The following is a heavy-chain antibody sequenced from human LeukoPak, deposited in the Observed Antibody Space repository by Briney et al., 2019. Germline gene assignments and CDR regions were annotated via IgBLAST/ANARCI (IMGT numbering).Heavy chain of an antibody. CDR1: GFTVSSYS. Sequence: GGSLRLSCATSGFTVSSYSMTWVRQAPGEGLEWVANIKQDGSETYYVDSVKGRFTISRDNAKNSLYLQMNSLRVEDTAVYYCAKEGRSLQTYWGQGTLVTVSS. V-gene: IGHV3-7*03. J-gene: IGHJ4*02. D-gene: IGHD5-24*01. CDR2: IKQDGSET. CDR3: AKEGRSLQTY.